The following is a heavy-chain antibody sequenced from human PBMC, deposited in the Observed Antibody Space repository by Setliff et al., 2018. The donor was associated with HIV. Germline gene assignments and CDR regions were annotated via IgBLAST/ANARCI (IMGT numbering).Heavy chain of an antibody. V-gene: IGHV3-23*01. Sequence: GGSLRLSCAASGFTFSNYAMSWVRQAPGKGLEWVSGISGSAGTTYYADSVKGRFTISRDNSKNTLYLQMNSLRAEDTAVYYCAKDHATSSLFTALLDYWGQGALVTVSS. D-gene: IGHD2-2*01. CDR3: AKDHATSSLFTALLDY. CDR1: GFTFSNYA. J-gene: IGHJ4*02. CDR2: ISGSAGTT.